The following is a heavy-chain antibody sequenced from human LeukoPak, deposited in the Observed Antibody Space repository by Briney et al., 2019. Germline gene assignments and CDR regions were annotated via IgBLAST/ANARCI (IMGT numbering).Heavy chain of an antibody. CDR1: GFTFSSYG. V-gene: IGHV3-33*01. Sequence: GTSLRPSSAAAGFTFSSYGMHCVRHAASGWLGCVAIIWHDGSNKYYADSVKGRFTISRDNSKNTLDLQMNSLRAEDIAVYYCARDRSSGAFDDWGQGTLVTVSS. D-gene: IGHD2-15*01. CDR3: ARDRSSGAFDD. CDR2: IWHDGSNK. J-gene: IGHJ4*02.